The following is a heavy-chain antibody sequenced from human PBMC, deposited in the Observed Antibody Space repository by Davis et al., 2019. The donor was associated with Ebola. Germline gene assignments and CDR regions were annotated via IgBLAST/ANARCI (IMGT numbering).Heavy chain of an antibody. CDR3: AREWELRGDDY. J-gene: IGHJ4*02. D-gene: IGHD1-26*01. CDR2: INPNSGGT. CDR1: GYTLTELS. Sequence: ASVKVSCKVSGYTLTELSMHWVRQAPGKGLEWMGWINPNSGGTNYAQKFQGRVTMTRDTSISTAYMELSRLRSDDTAVYYCAREWELRGDDYWGQGTLVTVSS. V-gene: IGHV1-2*02.